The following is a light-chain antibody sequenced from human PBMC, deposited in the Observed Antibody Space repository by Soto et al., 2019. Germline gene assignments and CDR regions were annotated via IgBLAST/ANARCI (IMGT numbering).Light chain of an antibody. CDR2: GNN. Sequence: SVLTQPPSGSGAPGPRVTISSPGSSSNIGAGYDVHWYQQLPGTAPTLLISGNNNRPSGVPDRLSGSKSGTSASLAITGLRAEDEADYFCQSYDSSLSGYVFGTGTKSPS. J-gene: IGLJ1*01. V-gene: IGLV1-40*01. CDR3: QSYDSSLSGYV. CDR1: SSNIGAGYD.